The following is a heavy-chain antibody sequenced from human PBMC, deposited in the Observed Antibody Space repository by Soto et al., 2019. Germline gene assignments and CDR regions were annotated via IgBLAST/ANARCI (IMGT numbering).Heavy chain of an antibody. CDR1: GFIFSNYA. Sequence: EVQLLDSGGGLVQPGGSLRLSCAASGFIFSNYAMNWVRQAPGKGLEWVSIISGSSGSTYYADSVKGRLTISRDNVKNTLYLLMDSLRAEDTAVYYCARGDCVGGSCYSLAGSFYYYMDAWGKGTTVTVFS. D-gene: IGHD2-15*01. CDR3: ARGDCVGGSCYSLAGSFYYYMDA. J-gene: IGHJ6*03. V-gene: IGHV3-23*01. CDR2: ISGSSGST.